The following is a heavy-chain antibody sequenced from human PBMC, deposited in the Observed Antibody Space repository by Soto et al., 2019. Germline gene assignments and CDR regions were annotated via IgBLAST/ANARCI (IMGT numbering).Heavy chain of an antibody. Sequence: SETLSLTCTVSGGSISSGDYYWSWIRQPPGKGLEWIGYIYYSGSTYYNPSLKSRVTISVDTSKNQFSLKLSSVTAADTAVYYCARRSMDCSGGSCDTYDAFDIWGQGTMVTVSS. D-gene: IGHD2-15*01. V-gene: IGHV4-30-4*01. J-gene: IGHJ3*02. CDR1: GGSISSGDYY. CDR2: IYYSGST. CDR3: ARRSMDCSGGSCDTYDAFDI.